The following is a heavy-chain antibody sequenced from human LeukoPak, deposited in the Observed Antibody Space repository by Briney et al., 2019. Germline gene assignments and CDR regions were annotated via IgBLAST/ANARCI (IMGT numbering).Heavy chain of an antibody. J-gene: IGHJ4*02. Sequence: SETLSLTCTVSGGSISNYYWSWFRQPPGKGLEWIGYIYYSGTTNYNPSLKSRVTISVDTSKNQFSLKLNSVTAADTAVYYCARGVYIAAAQYGYWGQGTLVTVSS. CDR3: ARGVYIAAAQYGY. V-gene: IGHV4-59*01. CDR2: IYYSGTT. D-gene: IGHD6-13*01. CDR1: GGSISNYY.